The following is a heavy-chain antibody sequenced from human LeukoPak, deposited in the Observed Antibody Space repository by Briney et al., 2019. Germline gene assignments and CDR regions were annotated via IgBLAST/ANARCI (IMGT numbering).Heavy chain of an antibody. J-gene: IGHJ4*02. V-gene: IGHV3-53*01. CDR3: ASQTTVKYYFDY. CDR1: GFTVSSSY. CDR2: IYSGGST. D-gene: IGHD4-17*01. Sequence: GGSLRLSCAASGFTVSSSYMSWVRQAPGKGLEWVSVIYSGGSTYYADSVKGRFIISRDNSKNTLYLQLNSLRGEDTAVYYCASQTTVKYYFDYWGQGTLVTVSS.